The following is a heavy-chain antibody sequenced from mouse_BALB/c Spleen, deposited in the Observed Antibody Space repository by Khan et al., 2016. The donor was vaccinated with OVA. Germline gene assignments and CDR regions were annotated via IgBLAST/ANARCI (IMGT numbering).Heavy chain of an antibody. CDR3: ARGNYYGYAMDY. J-gene: IGHJ4*01. V-gene: IGHV3-2*02. Sequence: EVQLQESGPGLVKPSQSLSLTCTVTGYSITSNYAWNWIRQFPGNKLEWLGYISYSGSTSYNPSLNSRLSITPDTSTNPFFLPLSSVTTEDTATYYCARGNYYGYAMDYWGQGTSVTVSS. D-gene: IGHD1-1*01. CDR2: ISYSGST. CDR1: GYSITSNYA.